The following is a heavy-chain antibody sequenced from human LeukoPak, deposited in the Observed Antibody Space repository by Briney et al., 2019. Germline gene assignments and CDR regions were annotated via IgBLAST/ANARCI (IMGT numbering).Heavy chain of an antibody. Sequence: ASVKVSCKASGYTFTSYAMHWVRQAPGQRLEWMGWINAGNGNTKYSQEFQGRVTITRDTSASTAYMELSSLRSEDTAVYYCARVEECYYDSSGKGWAFDIWGQGTMVTVSS. CDR3: ARVEECYYDSSGKGWAFDI. D-gene: IGHD3-22*01. CDR2: INAGNGNT. J-gene: IGHJ3*02. V-gene: IGHV1-3*03. CDR1: GYTFTSYA.